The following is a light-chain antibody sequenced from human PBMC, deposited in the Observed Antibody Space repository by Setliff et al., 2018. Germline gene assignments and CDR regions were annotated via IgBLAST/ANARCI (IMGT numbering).Light chain of an antibody. J-gene: IGLJ1*01. Sequence: QSVLTQPASVSGSPGQSITISCTGTSSDVGAYNYVSWYQQHHPGRAPKFMIYDVIKRPSGVSNRFSGSKSGNTASLTISGLQAEDEADYYCFSYTSSSSYVFGSGTKVTVL. CDR3: FSYTSSSSYV. V-gene: IGLV2-14*01. CDR2: DVI. CDR1: SSDVGAYNY.